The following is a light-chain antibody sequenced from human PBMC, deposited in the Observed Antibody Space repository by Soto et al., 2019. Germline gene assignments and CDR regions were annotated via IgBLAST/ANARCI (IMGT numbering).Light chain of an antibody. CDR1: QSVSAF. CDR3: QQRYTWPLT. Sequence: EIVLTQSPATLSLSPGERAALSCRASQSVSAFLAWYQQKPGQAPRLLIYDASNRATGIPARFSGSGSGTDFTLTISSLEPDDFAVYYCQQRYTWPLTFGGGTKLEIK. V-gene: IGKV3-11*01. CDR2: DAS. J-gene: IGKJ4*01.